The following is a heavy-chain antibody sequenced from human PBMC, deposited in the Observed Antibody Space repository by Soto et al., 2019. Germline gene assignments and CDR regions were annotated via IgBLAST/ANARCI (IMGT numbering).Heavy chain of an antibody. J-gene: IGHJ6*02. Sequence: QVQLVESGGGVVQPGRSLRLSCAASGFTFSSYGMHWVRQAPGKGLEWVAVISYDGSNKYYADSVKGRFTISRDNSKNTLYLQMNSLRAEDTAVYYCAKDPPIATIDYYYGMDVWGQGTTVTVSS. CDR3: AKDPPIATIDYYYGMDV. CDR2: ISYDGSNK. D-gene: IGHD5-12*01. V-gene: IGHV3-30*18. CDR1: GFTFSSYG.